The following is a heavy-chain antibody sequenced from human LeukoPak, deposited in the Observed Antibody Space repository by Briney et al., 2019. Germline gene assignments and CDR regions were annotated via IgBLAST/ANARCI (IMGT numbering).Heavy chain of an antibody. J-gene: IGHJ5*02. V-gene: IGHV1-69*13. CDR2: IIPIFGTA. CDR1: GGTFSSYA. Sequence: ASVKVSCKASGGTFSSYAISWVRQAPGQGLEWMGGIIPIFGTANYAQKFQGRVTITADESTGTAYMELSSLRSEDTAVYYCARYCTGGSCYSLFDPWGQGTLVTVSS. CDR3: ARYCTGGSCYSLFDP. D-gene: IGHD2-15*01.